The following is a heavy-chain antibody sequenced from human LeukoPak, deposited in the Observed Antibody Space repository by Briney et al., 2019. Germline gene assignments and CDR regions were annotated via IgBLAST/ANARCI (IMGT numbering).Heavy chain of an antibody. CDR2: ISNSGSTI. J-gene: IGHJ4*02. V-gene: IGHV3-48*03. Sequence: PGGSLRLSCAASGFTFSSYDMNWVRQAPGKGLEWVSYISNSGSTIYYADSVKGRFTISRDNAKNSLYLQLNTLRAEDTAVYYCARRYIAVAGTSAYYFDYWGQGTLVTVSS. CDR3: ARRYIAVAGTSAYYFDY. D-gene: IGHD6-19*01. CDR1: GFTFSSYD.